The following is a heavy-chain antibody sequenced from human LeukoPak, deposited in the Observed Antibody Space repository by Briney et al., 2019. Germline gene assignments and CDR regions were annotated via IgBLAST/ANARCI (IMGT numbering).Heavy chain of an antibody. CDR3: AKELDTYYDILTGSPFDY. Sequence: GGSLRLSCAASEFTVSSNYMSWVRQAPGKGLEWVSAISGSGGSTYYADSVKGRFTISRDNSKNTLYLQMNSLRAEDTAIYYCAKELDTYYDILTGSPFDYWGQGTLVTVSS. CDR2: ISGSGGST. V-gene: IGHV3-23*01. CDR1: EFTVSSNY. D-gene: IGHD3-9*01. J-gene: IGHJ4*02.